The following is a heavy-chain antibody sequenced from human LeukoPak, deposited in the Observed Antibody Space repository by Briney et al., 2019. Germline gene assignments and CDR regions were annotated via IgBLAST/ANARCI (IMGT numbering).Heavy chain of an antibody. Sequence: PGGSLRLSCAASGFTFDDYAMHWVRQAPGKGLEWVSGISWNSGSIGYADSVKGRFTISRDNAKNSLYLQMNSLRAEDTALYYCAKGGGYDILTGYVENWGQGALVTVSS. V-gene: IGHV3-9*01. D-gene: IGHD3-9*01. CDR1: GFTFDDYA. CDR2: ISWNSGSI. CDR3: AKGGGYDILTGYVEN. J-gene: IGHJ4*02.